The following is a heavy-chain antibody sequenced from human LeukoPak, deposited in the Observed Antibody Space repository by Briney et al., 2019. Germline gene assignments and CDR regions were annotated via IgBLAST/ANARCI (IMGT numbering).Heavy chain of an antibody. CDR2: ISWNSGSI. Sequence: QTGGSLRLSCAASGFTFDDYAMHWVRQAPGKGLEWVSGISWNSGSIGYADSVKGRFTISRDNAKNSLYLQMNSLRAEDTAVYYCAKSFDSSGWYSYFQHWGQGTLVTVSS. CDR3: AKSFDSSGWYSYFQH. CDR1: GFTFDDYA. V-gene: IGHV3-9*01. J-gene: IGHJ1*01. D-gene: IGHD6-19*01.